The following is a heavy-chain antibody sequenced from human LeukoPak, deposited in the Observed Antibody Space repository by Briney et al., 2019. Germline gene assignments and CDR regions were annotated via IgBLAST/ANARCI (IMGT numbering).Heavy chain of an antibody. CDR2: IYYSGST. Sequence: PSETLSLTCTVSGGSISSYYWSWIRQPPGKGLEWIGYIYYSGSTNYNPSLKSRVTISVDTSKNQFSLKLSSVTAADTTVYYCARYSGSYYFDYWGQGTLVTVSS. J-gene: IGHJ4*02. CDR1: GGSISSYY. D-gene: IGHD1-26*01. V-gene: IGHV4-59*08. CDR3: ARYSGSYYFDY.